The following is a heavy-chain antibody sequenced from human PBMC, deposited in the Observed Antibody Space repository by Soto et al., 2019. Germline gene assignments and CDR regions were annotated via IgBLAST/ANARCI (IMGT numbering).Heavy chain of an antibody. CDR3: ARDYVIGGYCSGGSCYPAFDY. CDR1: GFTFSSYS. CDR2: ISSSSSYI. Sequence: PGGSLRLSCAASGFTFSSYSMNWVRQAPGKGLEWVSSISSSSSYIYYADSVKGRFTISRDNAKNSLYLQMNSLRAEDTAVYYCARDYVIGGYCSGGSCYPAFDYWGQRTLVTVSS. D-gene: IGHD2-15*01. J-gene: IGHJ4*02. V-gene: IGHV3-21*01.